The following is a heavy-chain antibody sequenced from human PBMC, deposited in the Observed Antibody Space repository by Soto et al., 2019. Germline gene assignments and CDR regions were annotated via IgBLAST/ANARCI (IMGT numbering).Heavy chain of an antibody. Sequence: GGSLRLSCAASGFTFSDYGMNWIRQAPGKGLEWLSYISSSGRTIYYAESIRGRFSISRDNAKNLVYLQMDSLGDEDTAVYFCADDEDGDSDFDSWGQGTLVTVSS. V-gene: IGHV3-48*02. J-gene: IGHJ4*02. CDR2: ISSSGRTI. D-gene: IGHD3-10*01. CDR3: ADDEDGDSDFDS. CDR1: GFTFSDYG.